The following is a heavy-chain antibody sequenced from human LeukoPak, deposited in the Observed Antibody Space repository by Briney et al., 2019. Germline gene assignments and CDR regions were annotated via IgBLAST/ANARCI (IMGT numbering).Heavy chain of an antibody. D-gene: IGHD2-2*01. Sequence: GGSLRLSCAASGFTFSSYWMSWVRQAPGKGLEWVANIKQDGSEKYYVDSVKGRFTISRDNAKNLLYLQMNSLRDEDTAVYYCARGADIVVVPAATVVDAFDIWGQGTMVTVSS. CDR3: ARGADIVVVPAATVVDAFDI. CDR1: GFTFSSYW. J-gene: IGHJ3*02. CDR2: IKQDGSEK. V-gene: IGHV3-7*03.